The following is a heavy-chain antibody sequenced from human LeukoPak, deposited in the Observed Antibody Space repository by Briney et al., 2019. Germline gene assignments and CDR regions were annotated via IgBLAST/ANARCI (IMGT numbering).Heavy chain of an antibody. CDR3: ASTTVVKVAAFDI. V-gene: IGHV4-59*08. J-gene: IGHJ3*02. D-gene: IGHD4-23*01. Sequence: SETLSLTCTVSGGSINSYYWSWIRQPPGRGLEWIGYISYSGTTNYNPSLKSRVTISVDRSKNQFSLRLSSVTAADTAVYYCASTTVVKVAAFDIWGQGTMVTVSS. CDR2: ISYSGTT. CDR1: GGSINSYY.